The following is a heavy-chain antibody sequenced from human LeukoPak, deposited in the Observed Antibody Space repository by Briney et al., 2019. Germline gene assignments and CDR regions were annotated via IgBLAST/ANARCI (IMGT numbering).Heavy chain of an antibody. CDR3: ARHRRSSYAFDI. D-gene: IGHD6-13*01. Sequence: GGSLRLSCAAFGFTFSNYWMSWVRQAPGKGLEWVANIKQDGSEKYYVDSVKGRFTISRDNAKNSLYLQMNSLRAEDTAVYYCARHRRSSYAFDIWGQGTMVTVSS. CDR2: IKQDGSEK. V-gene: IGHV3-7*03. CDR1: GFTFSNYW. J-gene: IGHJ3*02.